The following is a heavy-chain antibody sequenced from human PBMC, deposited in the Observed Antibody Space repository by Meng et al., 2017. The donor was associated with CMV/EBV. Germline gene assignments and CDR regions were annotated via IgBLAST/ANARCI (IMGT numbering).Heavy chain of an antibody. CDR3: AREDDCWSQGMDV. V-gene: IGHV3-74*01. CDR1: GFTFTIYW. CDR2: INSDGSST. Sequence: GGSLRPSCAASGFTFTIYWMHWVRHAAGKGLVWVTRINSDGSSTSYADSVKGRFTISRDNAKNTMYLQMNSLRAEDTAVYYCAREDDCWSQGMDVWGQGTTVTVSS. D-gene: IGHD3-3*01. J-gene: IGHJ6*02.